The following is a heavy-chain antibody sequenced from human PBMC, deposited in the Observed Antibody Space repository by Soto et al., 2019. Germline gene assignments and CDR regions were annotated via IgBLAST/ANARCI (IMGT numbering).Heavy chain of an antibody. CDR3: ARGRDGYNPYNWFDP. Sequence: PPETHRHSFSVARSAIRSHYRSWIRQPPGKGLEWIGYIYYSGSTNYNPSLKSRVTISVDTSKNQFSLKLSSVTAADTAVYYCARGRDGYNPYNWFDPWGQGTLVTVSS. CDR2: IYYSGST. J-gene: IGHJ5*02. CDR1: RSAIRSHY. V-gene: IGHV4-59*11. D-gene: IGHD5-12*01.